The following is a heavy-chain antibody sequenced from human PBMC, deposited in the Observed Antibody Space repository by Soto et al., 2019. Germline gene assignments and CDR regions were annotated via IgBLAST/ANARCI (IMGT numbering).Heavy chain of an antibody. CDR3: ARDYYDSSGYYYGMDV. D-gene: IGHD3-22*01. J-gene: IGHJ6*02. Sequence: VKVSCKASGGTFSSYAISWVRQAPGQGLEWMGGIIPIFGTANYAQKFQGRVTITADESTSTAYMELSSLRSEDTAVYYCARDYYDSSGYYYGMDVWGQGTTVTVSS. CDR1: GGTFSSYA. CDR2: IIPIFGTA. V-gene: IGHV1-69*13.